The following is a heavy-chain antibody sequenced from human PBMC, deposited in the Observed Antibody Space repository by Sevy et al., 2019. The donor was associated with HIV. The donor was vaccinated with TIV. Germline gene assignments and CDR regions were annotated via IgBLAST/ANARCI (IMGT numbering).Heavy chain of an antibody. J-gene: IGHJ4*02. CDR3: ARGKSGYGYALNY. V-gene: IGHV3-66*01. CDR1: GFTVNSYY. D-gene: IGHD5-18*01. CDR2: IHSDDTT. Sequence: GGSLRLSCAASGFTVNSYYMTWVRQAPGKGLEGVSVIHSDDTTYHADSVKDRFTISRDKCKNTLYLHMSSLKAEDTSVYYRARGKSGYGYALNYWGQGTLVTVSS.